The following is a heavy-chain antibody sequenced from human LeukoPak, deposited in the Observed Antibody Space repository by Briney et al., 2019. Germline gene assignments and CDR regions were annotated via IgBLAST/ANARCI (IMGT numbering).Heavy chain of an antibody. CDR2: IYTSGST. CDR1: GGSISSGSYY. J-gene: IGHJ3*02. V-gene: IGHV4-61*02. CDR3: ARDHVLRYFDWLEAFDI. Sequence: ASETLSLTCTVSGGSISSGSYYWSWIRQPAGKGLEWIGRIYTSGSTNYNPSLKSRVTMSVDTSKNQFSLKLSSVTAADTAVYYCARDHVLRYFDWLEAFDIWGQGTMVTVSS. D-gene: IGHD3-9*01.